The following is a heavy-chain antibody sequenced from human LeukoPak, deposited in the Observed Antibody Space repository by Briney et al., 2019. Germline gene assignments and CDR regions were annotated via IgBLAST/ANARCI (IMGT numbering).Heavy chain of an antibody. V-gene: IGHV1-18*01. D-gene: IGHD6-6*01. CDR3: ARGRAALRRGLDP. CDR2: ISAYNGNT. J-gene: IGHJ5*02. Sequence: GASVKVSCKASGYTFTSYGISGVRQAPGQGLEWMGWISAYNGNTNYPQKLQGRVTMTADTSRSTAYMELRSLRSDDTAEYHCARGRAALRRGLDPWGQGTLVTVSS. CDR1: GYTFTSYG.